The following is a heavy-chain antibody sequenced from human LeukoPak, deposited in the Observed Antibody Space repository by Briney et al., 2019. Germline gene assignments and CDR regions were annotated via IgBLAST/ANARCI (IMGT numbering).Heavy chain of an antibody. D-gene: IGHD2-21*01. CDR1: GFTFSSYN. CDR2: ITSGSSYI. Sequence: GGSLRLSRAASGFTFSSYNMNWVRQAPGKGLEWVSSITSGSSYIYYADSVKGRFTISRDNAKNSLYLQMNSLRAEDTAVYYCAKAPVTTCSGAYCYPFDYWGQGTLVTVSS. V-gene: IGHV3-21*01. CDR3: AKAPVTTCSGAYCYPFDY. J-gene: IGHJ4*02.